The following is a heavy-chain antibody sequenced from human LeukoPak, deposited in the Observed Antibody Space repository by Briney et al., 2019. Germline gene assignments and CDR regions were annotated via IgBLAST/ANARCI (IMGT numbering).Heavy chain of an antibody. Sequence: GGSLRLSCAASGFTFSSYWMHWVRQAPGKGLVWVSRINTDGSSTSYADSVKGRFTISRDNAKNTLYLQMNSLRAEDTAVYYCAKNRGAGSHYYYHMNVWGKGTTVTVSS. J-gene: IGHJ6*03. V-gene: IGHV3-74*01. D-gene: IGHD1-26*01. CDR2: INTDGSST. CDR3: AKNRGAGSHYYYHMNV. CDR1: GFTFSSYW.